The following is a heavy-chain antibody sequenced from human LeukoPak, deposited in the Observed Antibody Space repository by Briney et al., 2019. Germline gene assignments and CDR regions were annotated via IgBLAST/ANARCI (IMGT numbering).Heavy chain of an antibody. CDR1: GGSINNYY. CDR3: ARHRPAIPGFDY. CDR2: IYYNGGT. V-gene: IGHV4-59*08. J-gene: IGHJ4*02. Sequence: SETLSLTCTVSGGSINNYYWSWIRQPPGKGLEWIGYIYYNGGTNYNPSLKSRVTISVDTFKNQFSLRLTSVTAADTAVYYCARHRPAIPGFDYWGQGTLVTVSS. D-gene: IGHD2-21*01.